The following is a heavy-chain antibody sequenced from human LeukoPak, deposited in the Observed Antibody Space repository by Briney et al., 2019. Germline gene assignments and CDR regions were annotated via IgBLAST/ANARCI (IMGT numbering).Heavy chain of an antibody. V-gene: IGHV1-18*01. J-gene: IGHJ4*02. D-gene: IGHD6-13*01. CDR1: GYTFTSYD. CDR2: MNPNSGNT. Sequence: VASVKVSCKASGYTFTSYDINWVRQATGQGLEWMGWMNPNSGNTNYAQKLQGRVTMTTDTSTSTAYMELRSLRSDDTAVYYCARDESSSWWGYWGQGTLVTVSS. CDR3: ARDESSSWWGY.